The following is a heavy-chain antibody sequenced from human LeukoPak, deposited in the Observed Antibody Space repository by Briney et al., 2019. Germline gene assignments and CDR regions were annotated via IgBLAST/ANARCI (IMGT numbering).Heavy chain of an antibody. CDR1: GYTFTDNW. CDR3: ARVDRGGLVGAQGH. V-gene: IGHV5-51*01. D-gene: IGHD1-26*01. Sequence: GESLKISCQGSGYTFTDNWIVWVRQMPGKGLEWMGIIYPGDSDTRYSPSFQGQVTISADKSITTAYLQWSSLKASDTAMYYCARVDRGGLVGAQGHWGQGTLVTVSS. J-gene: IGHJ4*02. CDR2: IYPGDSDT.